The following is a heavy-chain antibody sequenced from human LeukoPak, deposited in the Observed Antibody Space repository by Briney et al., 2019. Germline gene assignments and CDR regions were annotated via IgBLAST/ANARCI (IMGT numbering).Heavy chain of an antibody. CDR3: ARHPYDTSGYYPD. CDR1: GGSISIYY. CDR2: ISYSGST. Sequence: PSETLSLTCTVSGGSISIYYWSWIRQPPGKGLEWIGYISYSGSTNYNPSLRSRVTFSIATSNNQFSLKLSSATAADTAVYYCARHPYDTSGYYPDWGQGTLVTVSS. V-gene: IGHV4-59*08. J-gene: IGHJ4*02. D-gene: IGHD3-22*01.